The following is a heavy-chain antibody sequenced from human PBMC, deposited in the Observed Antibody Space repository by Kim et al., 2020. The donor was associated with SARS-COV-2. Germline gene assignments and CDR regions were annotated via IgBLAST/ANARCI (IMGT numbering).Heavy chain of an antibody. D-gene: IGHD6-19*01. CDR2: T. Sequence: TEYAASVKGRFTITREDSKSIAYLQMNSLKTEDTAVYYCTRVIAVAGLLYWGQGTLVTVSS. J-gene: IGHJ4*02. CDR3: TRVIAVAGLLY. V-gene: IGHV3-49*02.